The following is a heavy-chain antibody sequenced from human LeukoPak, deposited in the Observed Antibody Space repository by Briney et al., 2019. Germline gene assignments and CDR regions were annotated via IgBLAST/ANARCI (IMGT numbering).Heavy chain of an antibody. Sequence: SVKVSCKASGGTFSSYAISWVRQAPGQGLEWMGGIIPIFGTANYAQKFQGRVTITTDESTSTAYMELSSLRSEDTAVYYCASGAYSSSSNDAFDIWGQGTMVTVSS. D-gene: IGHD6-6*01. CDR1: GGTFSSYA. CDR3: ASGAYSSSSNDAFDI. CDR2: IIPIFGTA. V-gene: IGHV1-69*05. J-gene: IGHJ3*02.